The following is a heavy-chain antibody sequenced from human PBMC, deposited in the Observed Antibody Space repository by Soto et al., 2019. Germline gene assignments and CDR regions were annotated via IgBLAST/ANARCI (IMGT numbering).Heavy chain of an antibody. CDR3: ARGAVASFDY. Sequence: QVQLVQSGTEVKKPGASVKVSCETSGYTFTRYGIGWVRQAPGQGLEWMGWINAYNGDTNYAQKRQGRVFMTTDTSTKTVYMELRSLRSDDTAIYFCARGAVASFDYWGQGTQVTVSS. V-gene: IGHV1-18*01. J-gene: IGHJ4*02. CDR2: INAYNGDT. D-gene: IGHD6-19*01. CDR1: GYTFTRYG.